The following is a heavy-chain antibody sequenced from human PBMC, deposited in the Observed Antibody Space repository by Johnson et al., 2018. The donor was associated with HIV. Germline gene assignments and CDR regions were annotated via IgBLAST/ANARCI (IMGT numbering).Heavy chain of an antibody. V-gene: IGHV3-30*18. CDR1: GFTFSRNA. D-gene: IGHD6-13*01. Sequence: QVQLVESGGGVVQPGRSLTLSCAASGFTFSRNAMHWVRQPPGKGLQWVAVISSDGNEKHYGDSVRGRFTITRDNSRNTLSLQMRSLTTEDTAIYYCAKSGERSSWFGLGAFDIWGQGTMVTVSS. CDR2: ISSDGNEK. J-gene: IGHJ3*02. CDR3: AKSGERSSWFGLGAFDI.